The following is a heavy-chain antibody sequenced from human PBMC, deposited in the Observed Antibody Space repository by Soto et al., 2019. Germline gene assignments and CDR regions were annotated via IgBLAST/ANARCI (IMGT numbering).Heavy chain of an antibody. V-gene: IGHV5-51*01. J-gene: IGHJ6*02. CDR2: IYPGDSDT. CDR1: GYSFTSYW. Sequence: PGESLKISCRGSGYSFTSYWIGWVRQMPGKGLEWMGIIYPGDSDTRYSPSFQGQVTISADKSISTAYLQWSSLKASGTAMYYCASSGDYYYYGMDVWGQGTTVTVSS. CDR3: ASSGDYYYYGMDV. D-gene: IGHD5-12*01.